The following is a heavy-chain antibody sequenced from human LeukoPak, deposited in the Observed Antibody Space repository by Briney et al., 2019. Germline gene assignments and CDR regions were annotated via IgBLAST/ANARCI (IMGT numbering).Heavy chain of an antibody. CDR1: GYTFTSYY. CDR3: ARDNSVGDNAWWFDP. D-gene: IGHD1-26*01. V-gene: IGHV1-46*01. J-gene: IGHJ5*02. CDR2: INPTGGST. Sequence: VASVKVSCMASGYTFTSYYMHWVRQAPGQGLEWMGLINPTGGSTGYAQKFQGRVTMTRDMSTSTDYMELSSLRSEDTAIYHCARDNSVGDNAWWFDPWGQGTLVTVSS.